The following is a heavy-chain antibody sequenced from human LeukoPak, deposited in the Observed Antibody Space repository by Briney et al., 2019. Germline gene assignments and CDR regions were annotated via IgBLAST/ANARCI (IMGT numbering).Heavy chain of an antibody. CDR1: GYSFTSYW. CDR3: ARYNYYGSGSYYKDPPYYFDY. V-gene: IGHV5-51*01. J-gene: IGHJ4*02. CDR2: IYPGDSDT. D-gene: IGHD3-10*01. Sequence: GESLKISCKGSGYSFTSYWIGWVRQTPGKGLEWMGIIYPGDSDTRYSPSFQGQVTISADKSISTAYLQWSSLKASDTAMYYCARYNYYGSGSYYKDPPYYFDYWGQGTLVTVSS.